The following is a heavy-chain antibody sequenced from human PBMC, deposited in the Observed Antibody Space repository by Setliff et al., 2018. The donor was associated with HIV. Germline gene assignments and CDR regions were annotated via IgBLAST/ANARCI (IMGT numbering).Heavy chain of an antibody. V-gene: IGHV4-38-2*01. J-gene: IGHJ3*02. CDR2: IYHSGTT. CDR3: ARQKRGVDAFDI. CDR1: GYSISSGYY. Sequence: SETLSLTCAVSGYSISSGYYWGWIRQTPGKGLEWIGSIYHSGTTYYNPSLRSRVTISVDTSKNQFSLKLSSVTAADTAVYYCARQKRGVDAFDIWGQGTMVTVSS. D-gene: IGHD3-10*01.